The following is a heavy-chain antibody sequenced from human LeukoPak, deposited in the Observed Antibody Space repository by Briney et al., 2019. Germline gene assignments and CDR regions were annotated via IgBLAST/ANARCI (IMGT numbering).Heavy chain of an antibody. CDR3: ARRYYGSGSYYNWFDP. J-gene: IGHJ5*02. D-gene: IGHD3-10*01. CDR1: GYSFTSYW. CDR2: IYPGDSDT. V-gene: IGHV5-51*01. Sequence: GESLKISCQGSGYSFTSYWIGWVRPMPGQGLGWMGFIYPGDSDTRYSPSFQGQVNISANKSISTAYHQWRSLKASDTAMYYCARRYYGSGSYYNWFDPWGEGTLVTVSA.